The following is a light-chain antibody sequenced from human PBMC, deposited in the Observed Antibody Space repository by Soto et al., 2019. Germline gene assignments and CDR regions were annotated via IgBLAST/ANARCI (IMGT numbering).Light chain of an antibody. CDR2: KAS. CDR3: QRYDNYSKT. J-gene: IGKJ1*01. V-gene: IGKV1-5*03. CDR1: QSISSC. Sequence: DIQMTQSPSTLSASVGDRVTTTCRASQSISSCLAWYQQKPGKAPKLLIYKASSLESWVPSRFSGSGSGTEFTLTISSLQPDDFATYYCQRYDNYSKTFGQGTKVEIK.